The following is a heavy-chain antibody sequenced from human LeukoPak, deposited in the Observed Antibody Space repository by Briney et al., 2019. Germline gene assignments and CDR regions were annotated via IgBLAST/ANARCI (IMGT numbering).Heavy chain of an antibody. V-gene: IGHV5-51*01. CDR1: GYSFTSYW. D-gene: IGHD3-22*01. Sequence: GESLKISCKGSGYSFTSYWIGWVRQMPGKGLEWMGIIYPGDSDTRYSPSFQGQVTISADKSISTAYLQWSSLKASDTAMYYCARKAYYYDSSGYPNPYFDYWGQGTLVTVSS. CDR2: IYPGDSDT. J-gene: IGHJ4*02. CDR3: ARKAYYYDSSGYPNPYFDY.